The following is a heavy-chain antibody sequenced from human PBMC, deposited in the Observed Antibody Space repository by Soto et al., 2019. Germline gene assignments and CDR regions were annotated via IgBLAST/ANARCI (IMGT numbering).Heavy chain of an antibody. CDR3: ARPANTVADHFDL. Sequence: LGESLKISCNGVGYKFGSSWIGWVRQMPGKGLEWMGIIKPGTSDIRYSPSFQGQVTISADQSINTAYLQWDSLKASDTAIYYCARPANTVADHFDLWGQGTPVTVSS. CDR1: GYKFGSSW. V-gene: IGHV5-51*01. J-gene: IGHJ4*02. D-gene: IGHD4-17*01. CDR2: IKPGTSDI.